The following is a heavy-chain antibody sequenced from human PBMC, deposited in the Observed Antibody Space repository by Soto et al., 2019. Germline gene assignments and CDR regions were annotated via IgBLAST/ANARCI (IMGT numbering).Heavy chain of an antibody. Sequence: GGSLRLSCAASGFTFSDFSMNWVRQAPGKGLEWVSYISSTTTTKYYSDSVKGRFTISRDNAKNSLFLQMDSLRVDDTAIYYCAREPVFCCGGSCYPDAFDVWGQGTMVTVSS. D-gene: IGHD2-15*01. CDR3: AREPVFCCGGSCYPDAFDV. V-gene: IGHV3-48*01. CDR1: GFTFSDFS. CDR2: ISSTTTTK. J-gene: IGHJ3*01.